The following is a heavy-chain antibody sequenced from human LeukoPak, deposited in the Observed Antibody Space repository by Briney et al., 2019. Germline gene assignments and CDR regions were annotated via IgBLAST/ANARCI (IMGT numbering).Heavy chain of an antibody. Sequence: GGSLRLPCAASGFTFSSYWMSWVRQAPGKGLEWVANIKQDGSEKYYVGSVKGRFTISRDNAKNSLYLQMNSLRAEDTAVYYCARGPRIAAAVGAGGYWGQGTLVTVSS. CDR2: IKQDGSEK. J-gene: IGHJ4*02. CDR1: GFTFSSYW. V-gene: IGHV3-7*01. D-gene: IGHD6-13*01. CDR3: ARGPRIAAAVGAGGY.